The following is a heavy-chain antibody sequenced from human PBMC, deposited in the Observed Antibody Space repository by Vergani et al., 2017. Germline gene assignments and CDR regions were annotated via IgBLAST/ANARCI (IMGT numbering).Heavy chain of an antibody. J-gene: IGHJ4*02. CDR1: GGSFSGYY. CDR2: IYYRGST. V-gene: IGHV4-34*11. CDR3: ARGARSGYYRYFDY. D-gene: IGHD3-3*01. Sequence: QVQLQQWGAGLLKPSETLSLTCAVYGGSFSGYYWSWIRQPPGKGLEWIGYIYYRGSTNYNPSLKSRVTISVDTSKNQFSLKLSSVTAADTAVDYCARGARSGYYRYFDYWGQGTLVTVSS.